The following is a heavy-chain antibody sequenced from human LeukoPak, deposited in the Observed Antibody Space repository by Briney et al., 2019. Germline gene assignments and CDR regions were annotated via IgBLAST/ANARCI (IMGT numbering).Heavy chain of an antibody. Sequence: SETLSLTCTVSGGSISSDYWTWIRQPAGKGLEWLRHIYSSGSTNYNPSLKSRVTMSVDTSKTHFSLKLSSVTAADTAVYYCARGSGSYDSWGQGTLVTVSS. J-gene: IGHJ5*01. D-gene: IGHD1-26*01. CDR1: GGSISSDY. CDR3: ARGSGSYDS. CDR2: IYSSGST. V-gene: IGHV4-4*07.